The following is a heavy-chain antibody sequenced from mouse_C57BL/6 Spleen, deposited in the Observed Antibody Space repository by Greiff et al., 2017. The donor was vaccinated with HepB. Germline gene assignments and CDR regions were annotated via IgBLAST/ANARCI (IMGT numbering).Heavy chain of an antibody. V-gene: IGHV3-6*01. CDR3: ARDAGTD. J-gene: IGHJ2*01. D-gene: IGHD4-1*01. CDR1: GYSITSGYY. CDR2: ISYDGSN. Sequence: EVQLVESGPGLVKPSQSLSLTCSVTGYSITSGYYWNWIRQFPGNKLEWMGYISYDGSNNYNPSLKNRISITRDTSKNQFFLKLNSVTTEDTATYYCARDAGTDWGQGTTLTVSS.